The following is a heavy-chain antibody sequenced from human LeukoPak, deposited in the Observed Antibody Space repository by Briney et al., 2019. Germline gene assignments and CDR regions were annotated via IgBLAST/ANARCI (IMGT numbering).Heavy chain of an antibody. J-gene: IGHJ4*02. CDR2: ISYDGSNK. CDR1: GFTFSSYA. D-gene: IGHD3-3*01. V-gene: IGHV3-30-3*01. CDR3: AASRFLEWLYFDY. Sequence: PGRSLRLSCAASGFTFSSYAMHWVRQAPGKGLEWVAVISYDGSNKYYADSVKGRFTISRDNSKNTLYLQMNNLRAEDTAVYYCAASRFLEWLYFDYWGQGTLVTVSS.